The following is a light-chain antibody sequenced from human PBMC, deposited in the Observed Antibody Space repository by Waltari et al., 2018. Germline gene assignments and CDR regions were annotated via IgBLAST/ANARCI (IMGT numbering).Light chain of an antibody. CDR1: QSVSRY. V-gene: IGKV3-20*01. CDR2: DGS. CDR3: QKYGSLPAT. Sequence: EIVLTQSPGTLSLSPGERATLSCRASQSVSRYLAWYQQKPGQAPRLLIYDGSSRATGIPDRFSGSGSWTDFSLTISRLEPEDFAVYYCQKYGSLPATFGQGTKVEIK. J-gene: IGKJ1*01.